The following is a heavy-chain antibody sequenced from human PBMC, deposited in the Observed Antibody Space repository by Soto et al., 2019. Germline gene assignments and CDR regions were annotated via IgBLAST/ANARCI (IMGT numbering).Heavy chain of an antibody. CDR3: TSRIDSSSWRLDGMDV. CDR1: GGSISSGDYY. J-gene: IGHJ6*02. V-gene: IGHV4-30-4*01. D-gene: IGHD6-13*01. CDR2: IYYSGST. Sequence: QVQLQESGPGLVKPSQTLSLTCTVSGGSISSGDYYWSWIHQPPGKGLEWIGYIYYSGSTYYNPSLKSRVTISVDTSKNQFSLKLSSVTAADTAVYYCTSRIDSSSWRLDGMDVWGQGTTVTVSS.